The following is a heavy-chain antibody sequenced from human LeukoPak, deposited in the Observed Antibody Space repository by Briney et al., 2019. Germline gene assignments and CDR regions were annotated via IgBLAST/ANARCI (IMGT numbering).Heavy chain of an antibody. CDR1: GLTVSSNY. J-gene: IGHJ4*02. CDR3: ARDGSLPDY. Sequence: GGSLRLSCAASGLTVSSNYMSWVRQTPGKGLVWVSRIISDGSSTSYADSVKGRFTISRDNAKNTLYLQMNSLRAEDTAVYYCARDGSLPDYWGQGTVVTVSS. V-gene: IGHV3-74*01. CDR2: IISDGSST.